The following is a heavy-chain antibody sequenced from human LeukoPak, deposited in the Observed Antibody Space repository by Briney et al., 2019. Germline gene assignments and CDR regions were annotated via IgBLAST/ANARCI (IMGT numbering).Heavy chain of an antibody. CDR1: GFTFSDYY. D-gene: IGHD5-24*01. CDR3: AGVEMATTTIDY. J-gene: IGHJ4*02. V-gene: IGHV3-11*01. Sequence: GGSLRLSCAASGFTFSDYYMSWIRRAPGKGLEWVSYISSSGSTIYYADSVKGRFTISRDNAKNSLYLQTNSLRAEDTAMYYCAGVEMATTTIDYWGQGTLVTVSS. CDR2: ISSSGSTI.